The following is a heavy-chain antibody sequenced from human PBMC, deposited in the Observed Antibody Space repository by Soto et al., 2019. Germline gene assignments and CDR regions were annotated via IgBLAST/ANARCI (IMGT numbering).Heavy chain of an antibody. CDR2: MYYSGST. D-gene: IGHD2-2*01. J-gene: IGHJ3*02. V-gene: IGHV4-39*01. Sequence: ASETLSLTCTVSGGSISSSSYYWGWIRQPPGKGLEWIGSMYYSGSTFSKPSLKSRVTISVDTSKNQLSLKLSSVTASDTAVYYCARYPYSAPYITIVATAIVLDAFDIWGQGTMVTVSS. CDR1: GGSISSSSYY. CDR3: ARYPYSAPYITIVATAIVLDAFDI.